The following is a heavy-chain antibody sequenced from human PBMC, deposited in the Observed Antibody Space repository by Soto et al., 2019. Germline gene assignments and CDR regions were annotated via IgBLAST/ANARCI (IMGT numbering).Heavy chain of an antibody. J-gene: IGHJ4*02. CDR3: ARGSDGYNFGAVY. V-gene: IGHV1-69*01. D-gene: IGHD5-12*01. CDR2: IIPKLGSA. CDR1: GGGNLRDYR. Sequence: QVQLVQSGAEVKEPGSSVKVSCKASGGGNLRDYRTTWVRRAPGQGLEWMGGIIPKLGSANYAHNFQGRVTITADESTNTVYMELRSLRSDDTAVYYCARGSDGYNFGAVYWGQGTPVTVSS.